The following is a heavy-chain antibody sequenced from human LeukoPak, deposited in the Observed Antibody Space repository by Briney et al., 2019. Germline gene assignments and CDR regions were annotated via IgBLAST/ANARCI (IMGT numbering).Heavy chain of an antibody. D-gene: IGHD3/OR15-3a*01. J-gene: IGHJ3*02. CDR2: IYPGDSDT. CDR1: GYSFTSYW. Sequence: GESLKISCKGSGYSFTSYWIGWVRQMPGKGLEWMGIIYPGDSDTRYSPSFQGQVTISADKSISTAYLQWSSLKASDTAMYYCARHLGFWDSSHGAFDIWGQGTMVTVSS. V-gene: IGHV5-51*01. CDR3: ARHLGFWDSSHGAFDI.